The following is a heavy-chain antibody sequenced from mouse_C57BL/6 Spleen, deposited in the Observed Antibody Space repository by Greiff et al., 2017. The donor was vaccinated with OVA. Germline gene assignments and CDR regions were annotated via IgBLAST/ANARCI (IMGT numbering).Heavy chain of an antibody. CDR1: GFTFSSYA. V-gene: IGHV5-4*01. J-gene: IGHJ3*01. D-gene: IGHD1-1*01. Sequence: VQGVESGGGLVKPGGSLQLSCAASGFTFSSYAMSWVRLTPEQRLEWVATISDGGSYTYYPDNVKGRFTISRDNAENNLYLQMSHLKSEDTAMYYCARVKYYGSSYAYWGQGTLVTVSA. CDR3: ARVKYYGSSYAY. CDR2: ISDGGSYT.